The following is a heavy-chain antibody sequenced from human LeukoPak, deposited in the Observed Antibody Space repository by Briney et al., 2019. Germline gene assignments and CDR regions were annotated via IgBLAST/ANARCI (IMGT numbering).Heavy chain of an antibody. CDR2: IYYSGST. Sequence: SETLSLTCTVSGGSISSYYWSWIRQPPVKGLEWIGYIYYSGSTNYNPSLMSRVTLSVDTSKNQFSLKLSSVTAADTAVYYCARGGGSGYSYGWSQGTLVTVSS. J-gene: IGHJ4*02. V-gene: IGHV4-59*01. D-gene: IGHD5-18*01. CDR1: GGSISSYY. CDR3: ARGGGSGYSYG.